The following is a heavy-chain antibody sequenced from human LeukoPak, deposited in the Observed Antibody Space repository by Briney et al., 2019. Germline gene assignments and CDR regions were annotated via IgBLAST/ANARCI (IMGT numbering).Heavy chain of an antibody. J-gene: IGHJ6*02. Sequence: SETLSLTCTVSGGPISSSSYYWGWIRQPPGKGLEWIGSIYYSGSTFYNASLKSRVTILLDTSKNQFSLKLSSVTAADTAVYYCARDDAGELYDYVPYGMDVWGQGTTVTVS. CDR1: GGPISSSSYY. D-gene: IGHD3-16*01. CDR2: IYYSGST. V-gene: IGHV4-39*07. CDR3: ARDDAGELYDYVPYGMDV.